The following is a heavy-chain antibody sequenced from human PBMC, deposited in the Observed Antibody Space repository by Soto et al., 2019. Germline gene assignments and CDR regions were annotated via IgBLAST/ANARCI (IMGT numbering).Heavy chain of an antibody. D-gene: IGHD5-18*01. V-gene: IGHV4-59*08. CDR2: IYYSGST. CDR1: GGSISSYY. Sequence: PSETLSLTCTVSGGSISSYYWSWIRQPPGKGLEWIGYIYYSGSTNYNPSLKSRVTISVDTSKNQFSLKLSSVTAADTAVYYCARGGRLMGYLYYFDFWGQGTLVTVSS. J-gene: IGHJ4*02. CDR3: ARGGRLMGYLYYFDF.